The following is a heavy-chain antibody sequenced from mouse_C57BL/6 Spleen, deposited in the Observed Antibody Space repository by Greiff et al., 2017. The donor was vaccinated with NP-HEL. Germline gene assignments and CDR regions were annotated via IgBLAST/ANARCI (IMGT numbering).Heavy chain of an antibody. CDR2: INPSSGYT. CDR3: ARGELGLSFDY. Sequence: QVQLQQSGAELAKPGASVKLSCKASGYTFTSYWMHWVKQRPGQGLEWIGYINPSSGYTKYNQKFKDKATLTAVKSSSTAYMQLSSLTYEDSAVYYCARGELGLSFDYWGQGTTLTVSS. J-gene: IGHJ2*01. D-gene: IGHD4-1*01. CDR1: GYTFTSYW. V-gene: IGHV1-7*01.